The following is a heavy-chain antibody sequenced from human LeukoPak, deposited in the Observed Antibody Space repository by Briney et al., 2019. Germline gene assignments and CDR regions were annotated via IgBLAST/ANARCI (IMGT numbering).Heavy chain of an antibody. D-gene: IGHD5-18*01. CDR1: GGSISSYY. CDR3: ARLPGYSYGYYYYYGMDV. V-gene: IGHV4-59*08. J-gene: IGHJ6*02. Sequence: SETLSLTCTVSGGSISSYYWSWIRQPPGKGLEWIGYIYYSGSTNYNPSLKSRVTISVDTSKNQFSLKLSSVTAADTVVYYCARLPGYSYGYYYYYGMDVWGQGTTVTVSS. CDR2: IYYSGST.